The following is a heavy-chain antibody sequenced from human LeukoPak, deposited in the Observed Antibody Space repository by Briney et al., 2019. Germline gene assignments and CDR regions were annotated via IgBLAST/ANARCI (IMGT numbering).Heavy chain of an antibody. V-gene: IGHV3-30*18. CDR1: GFTFSSYG. CDR2: ISYDGSNK. J-gene: IGHJ3*02. Sequence: GGSLRLSCAASGFTFSSYGMHWVRQAPCKGLEWVAVISYDGSNKYYADSVKGRFTISRDNSKNTLYLQMNSLRAEDTAVHYCAKDGGYSSGWYSGHDAFDIWGQGTMVTVSS. D-gene: IGHD6-19*01. CDR3: AKDGGYSSGWYSGHDAFDI.